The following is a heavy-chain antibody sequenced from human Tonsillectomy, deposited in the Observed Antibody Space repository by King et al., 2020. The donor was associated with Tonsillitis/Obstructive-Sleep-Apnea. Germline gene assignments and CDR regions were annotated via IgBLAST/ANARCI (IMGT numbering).Heavy chain of an antibody. V-gene: IGHV4-4*07. D-gene: IGHD4-17*01. Sequence: QLQESGPGLVKPSETLSLTCTVSGGSTSSYYWSWIRQPVGKGLEWVGRIYTGGSSNYNPSLESRVSMSVDTSKNQISLKLTSVTAADRAVYYCARGAVYWYFDLWGRGTLVTVSS. CDR1: GGSTSSYY. CDR3: ARGAVYWYFDL. CDR2: IYTGGSS. J-gene: IGHJ2*01.